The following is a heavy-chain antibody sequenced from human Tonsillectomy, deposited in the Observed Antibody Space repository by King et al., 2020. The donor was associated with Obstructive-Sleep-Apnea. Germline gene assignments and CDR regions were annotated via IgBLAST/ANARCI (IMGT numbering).Heavy chain of an antibody. CDR3: ARGSGAAAVNWFDP. V-gene: IGHV4-34*01. CDR2: INHSEST. CDR1: GGSFSDYY. Sequence: VQLQQWGAGLLKPSETLSLTCAVFGGSFSDYYWSWIRQPPGEGLEWIGEINHSESTNYDPSLKSRVIISIDTSKNQFSLKLSSVTAADTAIYYCARGSGAAAVNWFDPWGQGTLVTVSS. D-gene: IGHD6-13*01. J-gene: IGHJ5*02.